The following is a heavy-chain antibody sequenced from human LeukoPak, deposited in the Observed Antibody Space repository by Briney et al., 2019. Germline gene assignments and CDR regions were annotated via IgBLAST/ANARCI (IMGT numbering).Heavy chain of an antibody. CDR3: AAEGYYDSSGSGTAIDY. CDR1: GGSISSSSYY. CDR2: IYYSGST. D-gene: IGHD3-22*01. Sequence: SETLSLTCTVSGGSISSSSYYCDWIRQPPGKGLEWIGSIYYSGSTYYNPSLKSRVTISVDTSKNQFSLKLNSVTAADTAVYYCAAEGYYDSSGSGTAIDYWGQGTLVTVSS. J-gene: IGHJ4*02. V-gene: IGHV4-39*07.